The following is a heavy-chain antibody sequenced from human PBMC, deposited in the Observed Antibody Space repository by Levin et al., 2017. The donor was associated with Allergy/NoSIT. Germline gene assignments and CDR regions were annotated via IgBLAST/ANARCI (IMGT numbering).Heavy chain of an antibody. V-gene: IGHV3-15*01. Sequence: GGSLRLSCAASGFTFSNAWMSWVRQAPGKGLEWVGRIKSKTDGGTTDYAAPVKGRFTISRDDSKNTLYLQMNSLKTEDTAVYYCTTNIVVVPAAMREGYWGQGTLVTVSS. J-gene: IGHJ4*02. CDR3: TTNIVVVPAAMREGY. CDR1: GFTFSNAW. CDR2: IKSKTDGGTT. D-gene: IGHD2-2*01.